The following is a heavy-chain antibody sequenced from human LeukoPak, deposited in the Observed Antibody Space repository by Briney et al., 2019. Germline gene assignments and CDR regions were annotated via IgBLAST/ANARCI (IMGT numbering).Heavy chain of an antibody. CDR1: GFAFSDYY. D-gene: IGHD6-19*01. Sequence: GGSLRLSCAASGFAFSDYYMSWIRQAPGEGLEWVSYISSSGSTIYYADSVMGRFTISRDNAKNSLYLQMNSLRAEDTAVYFCARGEAVAGLHTFDYWGQGTLVTVSS. J-gene: IGHJ4*02. CDR2: ISSSGSTI. V-gene: IGHV3-11*04. CDR3: ARGEAVAGLHTFDY.